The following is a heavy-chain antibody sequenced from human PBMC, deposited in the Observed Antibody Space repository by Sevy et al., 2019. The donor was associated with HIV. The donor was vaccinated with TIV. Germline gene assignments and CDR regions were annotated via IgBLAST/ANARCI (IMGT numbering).Heavy chain of an antibody. D-gene: IGHD2-2*01. J-gene: IGHJ4*02. CDR3: ARLRWDLVVVPGATPGCYFDY. V-gene: IGHV4-59*12. CDR2: VSHSGNT. Sequence: SETLSLTCTVSGDSINTYYWSWIRQPPGKGLEWIGYVSHSGNTNYHPSLKSRVSMSLDTSRNQFSLKVKSVTAADTAVYYCARLRWDLVVVPGATPGCYFDYWGQGTLVTVSS. CDR1: GDSINTYY.